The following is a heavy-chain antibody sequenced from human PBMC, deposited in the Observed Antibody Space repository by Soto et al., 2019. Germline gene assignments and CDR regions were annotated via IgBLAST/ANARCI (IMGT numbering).Heavy chain of an antibody. J-gene: IGHJ4*02. CDR2: IYYSGTT. CDR1: GASVRSGNYY. V-gene: IGHV4-61*01. Sequence: SETLSLTCTVSGASVRSGNYYWSWIRQPPGKGLECIGYIYYSGTTNYNPSLKSRVTISLDTSKNQFSLRLSSVTAADTAVYYCAREERGYSYGSYFDYWGQGSLVTVSS. D-gene: IGHD5-18*01. CDR3: AREERGYSYGSYFDY.